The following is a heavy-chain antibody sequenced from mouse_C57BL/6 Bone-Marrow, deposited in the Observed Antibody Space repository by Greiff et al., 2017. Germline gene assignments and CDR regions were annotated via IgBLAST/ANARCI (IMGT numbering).Heavy chain of an antibody. Sequence: LVESGAELVRPGASVKLSCTASGFNIKDDYMHWVKQRPEQGLEWIGWIDPENGDTEYASKFQGKATITADTSSNTAYLQLSSLTSEDTAVYYCTTVPFDYWGQGTTLTVSS. V-gene: IGHV14-4*01. CDR1: GFNIKDDY. CDR2: IDPENGDT. J-gene: IGHJ2*01. CDR3: TTVPFDY.